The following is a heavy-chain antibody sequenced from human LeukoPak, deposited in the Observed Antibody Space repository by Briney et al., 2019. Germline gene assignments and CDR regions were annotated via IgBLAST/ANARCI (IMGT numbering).Heavy chain of an antibody. V-gene: IGHV3-74*01. J-gene: IGHJ4*02. Sequence: GGSLRLSGAASGFTFISYWMHWVRQAPGKGLVWVSRINSDGSSTSYADSVKGRFTISRDNAKNTLYLQMNSLRAEDTAVYYCARGTCYYDSSVYPLVDYWGQGTLVTVSS. CDR2: INSDGSST. CDR1: GFTFISYW. CDR3: ARGTCYYDSSVYPLVDY. D-gene: IGHD3-22*01.